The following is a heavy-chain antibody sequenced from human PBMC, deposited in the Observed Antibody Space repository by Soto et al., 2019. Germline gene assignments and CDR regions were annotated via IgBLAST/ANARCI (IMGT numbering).Heavy chain of an antibody. CDR1: GFTFSDYY. Sequence: GGSLRLSCAASGFTFSDYYMSWIRQAPGKGLEWVSYISSSSSYTNYADSVKGRFTISRDNAKNSLYLQMNSLRAEDTAVYYCARENNRGGNSADWFDPWGQRTLVTVSS. CDR2: ISSSSSYT. J-gene: IGHJ5*02. D-gene: IGHD2-21*02. CDR3: ARENNRGGNSADWFDP. V-gene: IGHV3-11*05.